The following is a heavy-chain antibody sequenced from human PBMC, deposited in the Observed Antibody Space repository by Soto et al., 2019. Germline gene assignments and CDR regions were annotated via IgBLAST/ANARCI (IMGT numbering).Heavy chain of an antibody. D-gene: IGHD1-26*01. Sequence: SETLYLTCTVSGGSMSRYFWSWIRQPPGKGLEWIGYIYYSGTTNYNPSLKSRVTTSLDTSKNQFSLKVVSLTAADTAFYYCARGRGGTYDAFDIWGPGTLVTVSS. J-gene: IGHJ3*02. CDR1: GGSMSRYF. CDR2: IYYSGTT. CDR3: ARGRGGTYDAFDI. V-gene: IGHV4-59*01.